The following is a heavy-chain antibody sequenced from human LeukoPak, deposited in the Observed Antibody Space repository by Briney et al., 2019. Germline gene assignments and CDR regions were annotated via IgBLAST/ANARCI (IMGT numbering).Heavy chain of an antibody. D-gene: IGHD3-10*01. Sequence: SETLSLTCAVYGGSFSGYYWSWIRQPPGKGLEWIGEINHSGSTNYNPSLKSRVTISVDTSRNQFSLKLSSVTAADTAVYYCARALYYYARGYFQHWGQGTLVTVSS. CDR2: INHSGST. J-gene: IGHJ1*01. CDR3: ARALYYYARGYFQH. CDR1: GGSFSGYY. V-gene: IGHV4-34*01.